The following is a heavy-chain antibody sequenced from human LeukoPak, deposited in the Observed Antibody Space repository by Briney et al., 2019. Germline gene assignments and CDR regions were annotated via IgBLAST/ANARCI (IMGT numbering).Heavy chain of an antibody. CDR1: GFTVSSNY. J-gene: IGHJ4*02. V-gene: IGHV3-53*01. CDR3: ARATYYDSSGHNYFDY. Sequence: GGSLRLSCAASGFTVSSNYMSWVRQAPGKGLEWVSVIYSGGSTFYADSVKGRFTISRDNSKNTLYLQMNSLRAEDTAVYYCARATYYDSSGHNYFDYWGQGTLVTVSS. D-gene: IGHD3-22*01. CDR2: IYSGGST.